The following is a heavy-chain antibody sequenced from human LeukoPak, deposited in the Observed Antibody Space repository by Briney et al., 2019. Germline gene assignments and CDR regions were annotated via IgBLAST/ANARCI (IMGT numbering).Heavy chain of an antibody. CDR2: INEVGSDT. CDR3: AGEPRKLAY. Sequence: GGSLRLSCAVSGWSFSSYWMSWVRQVPGKGLEWVSSINEVGSDTRYADSVRGRFTISRDNAKNSLYLQMNSLRVEDTATYYCAGEPRKLAYWGQGAQVTVSS. J-gene: IGHJ4*02. D-gene: IGHD6-6*01. CDR1: GWSFSSYW. V-gene: IGHV3-7*03.